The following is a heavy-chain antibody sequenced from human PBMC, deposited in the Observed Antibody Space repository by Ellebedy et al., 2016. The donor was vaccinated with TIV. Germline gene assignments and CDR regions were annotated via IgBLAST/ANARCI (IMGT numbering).Heavy chain of an antibody. Sequence: PGGSLRLSCAASGFTFSPYAMAWVRQAPGKGLEWVSGIVGSGAQKYADSVKGRFTISRDNSKRTVDLQMNSLRAENTAVYYCAKGGSKSGYSFDLWGRGTLVTVSS. CDR3: AKGGSKSGYSFDL. V-gene: IGHV3-23*01. CDR1: GFTFSPYA. CDR2: IVGSGA. J-gene: IGHJ2*01. D-gene: IGHD3-3*01.